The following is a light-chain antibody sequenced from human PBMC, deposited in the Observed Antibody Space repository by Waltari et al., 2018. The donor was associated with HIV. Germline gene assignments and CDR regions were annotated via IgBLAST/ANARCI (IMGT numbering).Light chain of an antibody. CDR1: KLGDKF. J-gene: IGLJ3*02. Sequence: SYELTQPPSVSVSPGQTANIACSGYKLGDKFVCWYQHKSGQSPVLVIYHDDDRPSGIPERFSRSNSGDTATLTISGTQPMDEADYYCQAWDSGSNWVFGGGTRLTVL. CDR2: HDD. V-gene: IGLV3-1*01. CDR3: QAWDSGSNWV.